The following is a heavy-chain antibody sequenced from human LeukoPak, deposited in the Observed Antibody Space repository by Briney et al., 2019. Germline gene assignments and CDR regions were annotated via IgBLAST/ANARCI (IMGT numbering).Heavy chain of an antibody. CDR1: GGTFSSYA. V-gene: IGHV1-69*06. D-gene: IGHD3-3*01. CDR3: ARDPFRDFWSGYPDY. Sequence: SVKVSCKASGGTFSSYAISWVRQAPGQGLEWMGGIIPIFGTANYAQKFQGRVTITADKSTSTAYMELSSLRSDDTAVYYCARDPFRDFWSGYPDYWGQGTLVTVSS. J-gene: IGHJ4*02. CDR2: IIPIFGTA.